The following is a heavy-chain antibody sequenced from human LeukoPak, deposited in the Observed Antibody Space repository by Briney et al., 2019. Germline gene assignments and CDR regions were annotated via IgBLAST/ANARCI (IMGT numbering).Heavy chain of an antibody. CDR1: GFTFDDYA. Sequence: PGGSLRLSCAASGFTFDDYAMHWVRQAPGKGLEWVSGISWNSGSIGYADSVKGRFTISRDNAKNSLYLQMNSLRAEDTALYYCAKGKDYGDGGECFDYWGQGTLVTVSS. J-gene: IGHJ4*02. CDR2: ISWNSGSI. CDR3: AKGKDYGDGGECFDY. V-gene: IGHV3-9*01. D-gene: IGHD4-17*01.